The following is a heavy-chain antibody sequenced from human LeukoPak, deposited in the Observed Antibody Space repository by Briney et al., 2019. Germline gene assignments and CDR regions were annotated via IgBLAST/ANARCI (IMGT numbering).Heavy chain of an antibody. CDR2: INHSGST. V-gene: IGHV4-34*01. Sequence: SETLSLTCAVYGGSFSGYYWSWIRQPPGKGLEWIGEINHSGSTNYNPSLKSRVTISVDTSKNRFSLKLSSVTAADTAVYYCATGGIAAALSWPYWGQGTLVTVSS. CDR3: ATGGIAAALSWPY. J-gene: IGHJ4*02. D-gene: IGHD6-13*01. CDR1: GGSFSGYY.